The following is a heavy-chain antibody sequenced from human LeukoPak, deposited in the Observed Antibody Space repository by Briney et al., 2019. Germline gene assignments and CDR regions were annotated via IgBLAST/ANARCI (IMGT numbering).Heavy chain of an antibody. CDR3: AKSLTTTNSYYGLDV. CDR1: GFIFRSYG. V-gene: IGHV3-30*18. D-gene: IGHD4-11*01. CDR2: VSYDGSSK. Sequence: GGSLRLSCAASGFIFRSYGMHWVRQAPDTGLEWVAVVSYDGSSKYYADSVKGRFTISRDNSKNTLYLQMDSLRAEDTAVYYCAKSLTTTNSYYGLDVWGQGTTVTVSS. J-gene: IGHJ6*02.